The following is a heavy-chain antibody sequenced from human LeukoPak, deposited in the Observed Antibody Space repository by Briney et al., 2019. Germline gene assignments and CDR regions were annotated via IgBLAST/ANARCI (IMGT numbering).Heavy chain of an antibody. D-gene: IGHD2-15*01. CDR1: GYSISRGYY. CDR3: TRETIRFCSDTDCLQGEF. J-gene: IGHJ4*02. Sequence: KPSETLSLTCDVSGYSISRGYYWGWVRQSPGKGLEWIANIHHSGRTYYNPSLKSRVTISVDMSKNQISLKLTSVTAADTAVYHCTRETIRFCSDTDCLQGEFWGQGALVTVYS. V-gene: IGHV4-38-2*02. CDR2: IHHSGRT.